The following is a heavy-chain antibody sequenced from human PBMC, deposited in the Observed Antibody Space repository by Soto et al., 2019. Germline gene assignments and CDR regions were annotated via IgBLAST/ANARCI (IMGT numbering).Heavy chain of an antibody. D-gene: IGHD5-12*01. CDR1: GFRFGAYA. J-gene: IGHJ4*02. CDR3: AKVREDLVLLVALDS. Sequence: ESGGGVVQPGKSVRLSCAASGFRFGAYAMHWVRQAPGKGLEWVAVISEDGSRKYYRDSVKGRFTISRDNSKNTLFLQMVRLRLEDTAVYSCAKVREDLVLLVALDSWGQGTRVTVSS. CDR2: ISEDGSRK. V-gene: IGHV3-30*18.